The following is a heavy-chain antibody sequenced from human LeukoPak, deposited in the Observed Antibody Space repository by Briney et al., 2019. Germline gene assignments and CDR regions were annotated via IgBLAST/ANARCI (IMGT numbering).Heavy chain of an antibody. Sequence: GGSLRLSCAASGFTVSSNYMSWVRQAPGKGLEWVSVIYSGGSTYYADSVKGRFTISRDNSKNTLYLQMNSLRAEDTAVYYCARDVTDDYGDYVGAFDIWGQGTMVTVSS. CDR1: GFTVSSNY. CDR2: IYSGGST. CDR3: ARDVTDDYGDYVGAFDI. J-gene: IGHJ3*02. D-gene: IGHD4-17*01. V-gene: IGHV3-53*01.